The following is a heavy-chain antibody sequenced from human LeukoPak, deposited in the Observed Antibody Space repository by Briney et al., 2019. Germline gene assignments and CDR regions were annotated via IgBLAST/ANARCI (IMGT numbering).Heavy chain of an antibody. CDR1: GFSFSNFA. J-gene: IGHJ5*02. CDR3: AKTAQSDP. D-gene: IGHD6-25*01. V-gene: IGHV3-23*01. CDR2: ISTTGGTT. Sequence: GGSLRLSCAATGFSFSNFAMTWVRQAPGKGLEWVSAISTTGGTTWYADSVKGRFTVSRDNSKNTVYLQMNSLTAEDTAVYYCAKTAQSDPWGQGTLVTVSS.